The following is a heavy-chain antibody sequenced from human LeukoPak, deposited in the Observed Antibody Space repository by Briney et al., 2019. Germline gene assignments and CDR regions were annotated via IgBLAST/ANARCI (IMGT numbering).Heavy chain of an antibody. V-gene: IGHV4-39*01. Sequence: SETLSLTCTVSSGSISGDTSYWGWIRQPPGKGLEWIASVYYTGSTYYNPSLRSRVTISVDTSKNQFSLKLNSVTAADTAVYYCARHYGPWGQGTLVTVSS. CDR2: VYYTGST. CDR3: ARHYGP. D-gene: IGHD3-10*01. J-gene: IGHJ5*02. CDR1: SGSISGDTSY.